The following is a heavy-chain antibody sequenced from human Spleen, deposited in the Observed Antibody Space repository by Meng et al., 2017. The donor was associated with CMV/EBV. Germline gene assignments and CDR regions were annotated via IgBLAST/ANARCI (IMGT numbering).Heavy chain of an antibody. J-gene: IGHJ5*02. Sequence: SETLSLTCTVSGGSISSSSYYWGWIRQPPGKGLEWIGSIYYSGSTYYNPSLKSRVTISVDTSKNQFSLKLSSVTAADTAVYYCARAVDTAMVTLDPWGQGTLVTVSS. V-gene: IGHV4-39*07. CDR2: IYYSGST. D-gene: IGHD5-18*01. CDR3: ARAVDTAMVTLDP. CDR1: GGSISSSSYY.